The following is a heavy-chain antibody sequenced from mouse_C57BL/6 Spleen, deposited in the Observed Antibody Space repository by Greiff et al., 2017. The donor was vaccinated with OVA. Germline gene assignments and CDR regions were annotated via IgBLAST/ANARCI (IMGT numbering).Heavy chain of an antibody. Sequence: VQLKESGPELVKPGASVKISCKASGYSFTGYYMNWVKQSPEKSLEWIGEINPSTGGTTYNQKFKAKATLTVDKSSSTAYMQLKSLTSEDSAVYYCARRIYYGFYWYFDVWGTGTTVTVSS. CDR2: INPSTGGT. D-gene: IGHD2-1*01. CDR3: ARRIYYGFYWYFDV. CDR1: GYSFTGYY. J-gene: IGHJ1*03. V-gene: IGHV1-42*01.